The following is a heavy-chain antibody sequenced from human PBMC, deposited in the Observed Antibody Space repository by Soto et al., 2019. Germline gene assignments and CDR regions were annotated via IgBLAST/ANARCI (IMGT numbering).Heavy chain of an antibody. Sequence: GGSLRLSCAASVFTVSSKYMNWVRQAPGKGLEWVSIIWSAGLTYYADSVRGRFTISRDISKNILFLQMNNLRAEDSAIYYCARELPPDLWGQGTLVTVSS. CDR2: IWSAGLT. CDR1: VFTVSSKY. D-gene: IGHD2-15*01. J-gene: IGHJ5*02. V-gene: IGHV3-53*01. CDR3: ARELPPDL.